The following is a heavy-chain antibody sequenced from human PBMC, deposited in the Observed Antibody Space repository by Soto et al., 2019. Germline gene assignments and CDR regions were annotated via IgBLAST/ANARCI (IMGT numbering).Heavy chain of an antibody. J-gene: IGHJ5*02. CDR2: ISWDGGST. D-gene: IGHD3-10*01. CDR1: GFTFDDYT. V-gene: IGHV3-43*01. Sequence: GGSLRLSCAASGFTFDDYTMHWVRQAPGKGLEWVSLISWDGGSTYYADSVKGRFTISRDNSKNSLYLQMNSLRTEDTALYYCAKAYGEDTMVRGVPLYWNWFDPWGQGTLVTVSS. CDR3: AKAYGEDTMVRGVPLYWNWFDP.